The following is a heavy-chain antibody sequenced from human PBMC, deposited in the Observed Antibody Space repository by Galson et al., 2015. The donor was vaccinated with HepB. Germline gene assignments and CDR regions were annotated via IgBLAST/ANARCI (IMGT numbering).Heavy chain of an antibody. D-gene: IGHD3-3*01. CDR1: GGTLSSYA. CDR3: ARQAYDPLGYGVVINWVDP. CDR2: IIPILDTT. J-gene: IGHJ5*02. V-gene: IGHV1-69*13. Sequence: SVKVSCKASGGTLSSYAISWVRQAPGQGLEWMGGIIPILDTTNYAHKFQGRVTITADESTSTAYMELRSLRSEDTAVYYCARQAYDPLGYGVVINWVDPWGQGTLVTVSS.